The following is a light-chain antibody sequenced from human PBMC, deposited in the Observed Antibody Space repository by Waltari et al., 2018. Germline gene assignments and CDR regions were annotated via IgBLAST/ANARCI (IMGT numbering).Light chain of an antibody. CDR2: KAS. CDR1: QSISTW. CDR3: QQYNSYHT. V-gene: IGKV1-5*03. J-gene: IGKJ2*01. Sequence: DIQMTQSPSTLSASVGDRITITCRASQSISTWLAWYQQKPGKVPKLLIYKASNLESGVPSRFSGSGSGTEFTLTISSLQPDDFATYYCQQYNSYHTFGQGTKLEIK.